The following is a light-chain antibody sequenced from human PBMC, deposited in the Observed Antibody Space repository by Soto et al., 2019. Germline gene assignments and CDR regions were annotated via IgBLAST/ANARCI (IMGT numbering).Light chain of an antibody. CDR2: SAS. J-gene: IGKJ1*01. CDR1: QDIRRY. CDR3: LQTYSTPWT. V-gene: IGKV1-39*01. Sequence: DIQMTQYPSSLSPSVGDRVTITCRASQDIRRYLSWYQQKTGTAPKFLIYSASGLHSGVPSRFSGSGSGTDFTLTISSLQPEDFATYYCLQTYSTPWTFGQGTKVEIK.